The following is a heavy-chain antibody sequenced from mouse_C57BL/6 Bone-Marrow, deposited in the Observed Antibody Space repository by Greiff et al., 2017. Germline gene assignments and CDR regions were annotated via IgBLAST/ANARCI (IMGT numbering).Heavy chain of an antibody. D-gene: IGHD1-1*01. Sequence: VQLQQSGPELVKPGASVKIPCKASGYTFTDYNMDWVKQSHGKSLEWIGDINPNNVGTIYNQKLKGKATLTLDKSSSTDYMELRSLTSEDTAVYYCARGGYGSSYEYYFDYWGQGTTLTVSS. J-gene: IGHJ2*01. V-gene: IGHV1-18*01. CDR3: ARGGYGSSYEYYFDY. CDR2: INPNNVGT. CDR1: GYTFTDYN.